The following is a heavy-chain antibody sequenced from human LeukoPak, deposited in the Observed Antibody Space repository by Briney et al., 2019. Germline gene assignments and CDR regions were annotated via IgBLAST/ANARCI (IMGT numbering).Heavy chain of an antibody. CDR3: TMAAIPTNWFDP. D-gene: IGHD3-10*01. Sequence: SETLSLTCTVSGGSIISYYWSWIRQPPGKGLEWIGYIYYSGSTNYNPSLKSRVTISVDTSKNQFSLKLSSVTAADMAVYYCTMAAIPTNWFDPWGQGTLVTVSS. J-gene: IGHJ5*02. CDR2: IYYSGST. CDR1: GGSIISYY. V-gene: IGHV4-59*01.